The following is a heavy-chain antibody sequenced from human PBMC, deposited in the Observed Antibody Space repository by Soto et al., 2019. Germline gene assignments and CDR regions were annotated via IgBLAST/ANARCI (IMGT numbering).Heavy chain of an antibody. J-gene: IGHJ4*02. CDR1: GDTFTGSY. Sequence: QVQLVQSGAEVKKPGASVKVSCEASGDTFTGSYVNWVRQAPGQGLEWMGWISPHGGGAKYAKNFQGRVTLTTDTSHSTAYMAMTRLRSDDTAVYFCARGDNGGNHPMSWGQGTLVTAAS. CDR2: ISPHGGGA. V-gene: IGHV1-2*02. D-gene: IGHD4-17*01. CDR3: ARGDNGGNHPMS.